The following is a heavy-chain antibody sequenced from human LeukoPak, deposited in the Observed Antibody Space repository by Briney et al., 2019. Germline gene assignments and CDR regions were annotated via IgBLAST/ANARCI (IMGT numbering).Heavy chain of an antibody. CDR3: AKDPQWGGWPREHFDY. D-gene: IGHD6-19*01. CDR2: VSYDGTNK. V-gene: IGHV3-30*18. CDR1: GFTFSTYG. J-gene: IGHJ4*02. Sequence: GRSLRLSCAASGFTFSTYGMHWVRQAPGKGLEWVAVVSYDGTNKYYADSVKGRFTISRDNSKNTLYLQMNSLRAEDTAVYYCAKDPQWGGWPREHFDYWGQGTLVTVSS.